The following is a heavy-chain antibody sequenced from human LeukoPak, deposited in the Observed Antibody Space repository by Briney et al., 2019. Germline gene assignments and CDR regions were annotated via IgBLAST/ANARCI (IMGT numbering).Heavy chain of an antibody. J-gene: IGHJ4*02. CDR3: AREKYSSSPGDY. CDR2: ISAYNGNT. CDR1: GYTFTIYG. Sequence: GASVTVSCTASGYTFTIYGISWVRQAPGPGLEWMGWISAYNGNTNYAQKLQGRVTMTTDTSTSTAYMELRSLRSDDTAVYYCAREKYSSSPGDYWGQGTLVTVSS. D-gene: IGHD6-6*01. V-gene: IGHV1-18*01.